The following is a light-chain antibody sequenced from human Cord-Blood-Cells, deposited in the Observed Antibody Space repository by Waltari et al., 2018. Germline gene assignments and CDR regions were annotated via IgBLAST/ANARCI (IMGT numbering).Light chain of an antibody. CDR1: SSNIGSNY. CDR2: RKT. CDR3: AAWDDSLSGWV. J-gene: IGLJ3*02. V-gene: IGLV1-47*01. Sequence: QSVLTQPPSASGTPGQRVPIPCSGSSSNIGSNYVYWYQQLPGTAPTLLIYRKTQRPAGGPARFSGSKSGSPPSLAVRGGRSEGESDYYCAAWDDSLSGWVFGGGTKLTVL.